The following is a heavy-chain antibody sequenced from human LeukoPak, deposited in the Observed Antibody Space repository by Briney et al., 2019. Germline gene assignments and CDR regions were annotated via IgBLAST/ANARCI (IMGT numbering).Heavy chain of an antibody. J-gene: IGHJ4*02. CDR2: LYYSGSS. CDR1: GDSISSSNSY. D-gene: IGHD3-22*01. CDR3: ARVWDSSGYFGP. V-gene: IGHV4-39*01. Sequence: SETLSLTCTVSGDSISSSNSYRGWIRQPPGKGLEWIGSLYYSGSSYYNPSLKSRVTISADTSKNQFSLKLTSVTAADTAVYYCARVWDSSGYFGPWGQGTLVTVSS.